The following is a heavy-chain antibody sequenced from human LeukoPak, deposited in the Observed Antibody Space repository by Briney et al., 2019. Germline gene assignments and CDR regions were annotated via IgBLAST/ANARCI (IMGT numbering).Heavy chain of an antibody. D-gene: IGHD3-9*01. Sequence: PSETLSLTCTVSGGSISSYYWSWIRQPPGKGLEWIGYISYSGSTNYNPSLKSRVTISIDTSKNQFSLKLRSVTAADTATYYCARQGYDILTGYIDAFDIWGQGTMVTVSS. V-gene: IGHV4-59*08. CDR2: ISYSGST. J-gene: IGHJ3*02. CDR1: GGSISSYY. CDR3: ARQGYDILTGYIDAFDI.